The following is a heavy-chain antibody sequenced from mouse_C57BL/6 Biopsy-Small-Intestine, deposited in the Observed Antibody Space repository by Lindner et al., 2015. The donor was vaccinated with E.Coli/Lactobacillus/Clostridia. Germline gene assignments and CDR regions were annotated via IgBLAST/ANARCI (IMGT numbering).Heavy chain of an antibody. J-gene: IGHJ2*01. CDR3: ARKILPYYTTYGFDY. CDR2: INPSTGYT. V-gene: IGHV1-42*01. Sequence: VQLQESGPELVKPGASVKISCKASGYSFTEYSMNWVKQSPEKSLEWIGEINPSTGYTTYSQKFKAKATLTVDRSSSTAYMQLKSLTSEDSSVYYCARKILPYYTTYGFDYWGQGTPLTVSS. D-gene: IGHD2-12*01. CDR1: GYSFTEYS.